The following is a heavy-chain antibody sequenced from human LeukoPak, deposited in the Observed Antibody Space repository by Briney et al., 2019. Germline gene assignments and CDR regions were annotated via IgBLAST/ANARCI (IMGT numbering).Heavy chain of an antibody. D-gene: IGHD3-3*01. CDR1: RGSISSYY. V-gene: IGHV4-59*01. Sequence: SETLSLTCTVSRGSISSYYWSWIRQPPGKGLEWIGYIDNSGSTNSNPSLKSRVAMSVDTSKNEFSLKLSSVTAADTAVYYCARGRITIFGVATPHFDYWGQGTLVTVSS. CDR2: IDNSGST. CDR3: ARGRITIFGVATPHFDY. J-gene: IGHJ4*02.